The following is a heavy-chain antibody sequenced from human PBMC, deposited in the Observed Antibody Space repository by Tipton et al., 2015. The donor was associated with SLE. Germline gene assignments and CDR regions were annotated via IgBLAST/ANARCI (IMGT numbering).Heavy chain of an antibody. V-gene: IGHV4-59*01. CDR1: GDSMSHYF. D-gene: IGHD3-10*01. J-gene: IGHJ3*02. CDR3: AKERTGEAFDI. Sequence: TLSLTCTVSGDSMSHYFWSWIRQSPGKGLEWIGYIYYSGSPNYNPSLKSRVTMSVDSSKNQFFLNLTSVTAADTAVYYCAKERTGEAFDIWGQGTIVTVSS. CDR2: IYYSGSP.